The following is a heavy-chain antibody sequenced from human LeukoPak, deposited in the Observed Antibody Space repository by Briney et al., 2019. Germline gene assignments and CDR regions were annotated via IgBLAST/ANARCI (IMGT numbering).Heavy chain of an antibody. CDR2: IWYDGSKK. V-gene: IGHV3-33*08. CDR1: GFTFSDYY. Sequence: GGSLRLSCAASGFTFSDYYMTWIRQAPGKGLEWVAVIWYDGSKKYYVDSVKDRFTVSRDNSKNTLYLQMNSLRAEDTAVYYCARDLSSRAPYYFDYWGQGTLVTVSS. J-gene: IGHJ4*02. CDR3: ARDLSSRAPYYFDY. D-gene: IGHD6-13*01.